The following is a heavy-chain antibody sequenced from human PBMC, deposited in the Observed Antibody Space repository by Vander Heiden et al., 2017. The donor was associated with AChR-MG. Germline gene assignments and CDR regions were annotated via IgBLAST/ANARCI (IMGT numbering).Heavy chain of an antibody. Sequence: QVQLQESGPGLVKPSETPSLTSTASAGSISSYSWSWIRQPPGKGLEWIGYINYSGSTNYNTSLKRRVTISVDTSKNQFSLKLSSVTAADTAVYYCARGGAAWGRNWFDPWGQGTLVTVSS. D-gene: IGHD3-16*01. J-gene: IGHJ5*02. V-gene: IGHV4-59*13. CDR2: INYSGST. CDR1: AGSISSYS. CDR3: ARGGAAWGRNWFDP.